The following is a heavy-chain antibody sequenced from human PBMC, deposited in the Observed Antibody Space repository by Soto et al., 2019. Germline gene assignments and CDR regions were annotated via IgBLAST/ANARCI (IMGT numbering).Heavy chain of an antibody. CDR1: GYTFTGYY. CDR2: INPNSGGT. D-gene: IGHD6-19*01. J-gene: IGHJ6*02. V-gene: IGHV1-2*02. CDR3: ARGGFAVAGPYYYGMDV. Sequence: ASVKVSCKASGYTFTGYYMHWVRQAPGQGLEWMGWINPNSGGTNYAQKFQGRVTMTRDTSISTAYMELSRLRSDDTAVYYCARGGFAVAGPYYYGMDVWGQGTTVSVS.